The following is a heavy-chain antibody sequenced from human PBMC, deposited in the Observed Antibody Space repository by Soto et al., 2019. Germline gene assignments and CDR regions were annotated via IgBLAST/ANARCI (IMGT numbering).Heavy chain of an antibody. CDR1: GGSVNSDNFY. CDR3: ARNHIAVPAEFFDS. CDR2: VFHIGNT. D-gene: IGHD6-19*01. Sequence: SETLSLTCTVSGGSVNSDNFYWSWIRQPPGKGLEWIGYVFHIGNTNYSPSLKSRVTMSIDTSRNQFSLRLSSVTAADTAVYFCARNHIAVPAEFFDSWGRGNMVTVSS. J-gene: IGHJ4*01. V-gene: IGHV4-61*01.